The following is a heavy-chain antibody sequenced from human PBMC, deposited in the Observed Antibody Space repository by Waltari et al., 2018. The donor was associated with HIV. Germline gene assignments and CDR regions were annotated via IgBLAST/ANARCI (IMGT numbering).Heavy chain of an antibody. CDR2: ISAYNGNT. V-gene: IGHV1-18*01. Sequence: QVQLVQSGAEVKKPGASVKVSCKASGYTFTSHGISWVRQAPGQGLEWMGWISAYNGNTNYAQKLQGRVTMTTDTSTSTAYMELRSLRSDDTAVYYCARDTMIVVAPGYFDLWGRGTLVTVSS. D-gene: IGHD3-22*01. CDR3: ARDTMIVVAPGYFDL. J-gene: IGHJ2*01. CDR1: GYTFTSHG.